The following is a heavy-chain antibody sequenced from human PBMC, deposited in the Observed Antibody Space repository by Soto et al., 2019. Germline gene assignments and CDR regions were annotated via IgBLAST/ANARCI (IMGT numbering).Heavy chain of an antibody. CDR3: ARQKGTYYYYGMDV. CDR1: GGSFSGYY. V-gene: IGHV4-34*01. Sequence: PSETLSLTCAVYGGSFSGYYWSWIRQPPGKGLEWIGEINHRGSTNYNPSLKSRVTISVDTSKNQCSLKLSSVTAADTAVYYCARQKGTYYYYGMDVWGQGTTVS. CDR2: INHRGST. D-gene: IGHD3-10*01. J-gene: IGHJ6*02.